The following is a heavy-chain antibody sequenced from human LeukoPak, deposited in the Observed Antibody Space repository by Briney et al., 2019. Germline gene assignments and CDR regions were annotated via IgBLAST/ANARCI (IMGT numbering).Heavy chain of an antibody. CDR1: GFTFSSYG. CDR2: ISYDGSNK. J-gene: IGHJ4*02. CDR3: ARLKAVAGMNLPLDY. Sequence: PGGSLRLSCAASGFTFSSYGMHWVRQAPGKGLEWEALISYDGSNKNYADSVKGRFTISRDDSKNTLFLQMTSLRTEDTAVYYCARLKAVAGMNLPLDYWGQGTLVTVSS. D-gene: IGHD6-19*01. V-gene: IGHV3-30*03.